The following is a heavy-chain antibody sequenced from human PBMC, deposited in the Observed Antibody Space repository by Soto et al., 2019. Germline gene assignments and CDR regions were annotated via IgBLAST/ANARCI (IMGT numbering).Heavy chain of an antibody. D-gene: IGHD2-21*02. CDR3: ARLGISYCGGDCYSGYFDL. CDR2: IYHSGST. V-gene: IGHV4-38-2*01. Sequence: SETLSLTCAVSGYSISSGYYWGWIRQPPGKGLEWIGSIYHSGSTYYNPSLKSRVTISVDTSKNQFSLKLSSVTAADTAVYYCARLGISYCGGDCYSGYFDLWGRGTLVTVSS. CDR1: GYSISSGYY. J-gene: IGHJ2*01.